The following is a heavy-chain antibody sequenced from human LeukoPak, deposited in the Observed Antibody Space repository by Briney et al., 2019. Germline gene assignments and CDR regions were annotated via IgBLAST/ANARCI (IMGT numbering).Heavy chain of an antibody. CDR3: ARASPYGSGSYYDY. Sequence: SETLSLTCTVSGGSISSGSYFWGWIRQPPGKGLEWIGSIYYSGSTNYNPSLKSRVTISVDTSKNQFSLKLSSVTAADTAVYYCARASPYGSGSYYDYWGQGTLVTASS. D-gene: IGHD3-10*01. CDR2: IYYSGST. CDR1: GGSISSGSYF. V-gene: IGHV4-39*07. J-gene: IGHJ4*02.